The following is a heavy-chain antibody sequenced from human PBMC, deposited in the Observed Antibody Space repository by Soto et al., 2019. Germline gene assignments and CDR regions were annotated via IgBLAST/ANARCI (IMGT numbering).Heavy chain of an antibody. Sequence: EVQLVESGGGLVQPGGSLKLSCAASGFTFSDSAMHWVRQASGKGLEWVGRIRSKVNTYATAYAASVKGRFTISRDDSINTAYLQMNSLKTEDTAVYYCPRRRDWTAMDPLDYWGQGTLVTVSS. CDR2: IRSKVNTYAT. V-gene: IGHV3-73*02. CDR1: GFTFSDSA. D-gene: IGHD5-18*01. J-gene: IGHJ4*02. CDR3: PRRRDWTAMDPLDY.